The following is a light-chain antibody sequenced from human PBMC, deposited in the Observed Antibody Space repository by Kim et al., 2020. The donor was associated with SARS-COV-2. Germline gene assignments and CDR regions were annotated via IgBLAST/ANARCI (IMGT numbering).Light chain of an antibody. J-gene: IGLJ2*01. Sequence: SVSPGQTASFTCSGDKLGDKYACWYQQKPGQSPVLVIYQDRKRPSGIPERFSGSNSGNTATLTISGTQAMDEADYYCQAWESSTAVFGGGTQLTVL. CDR2: QDR. CDR3: QAWESSTAV. V-gene: IGLV3-1*01. CDR1: KLGDKY.